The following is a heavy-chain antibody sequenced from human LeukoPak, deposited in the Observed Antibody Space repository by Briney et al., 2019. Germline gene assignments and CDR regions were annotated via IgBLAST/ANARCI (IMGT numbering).Heavy chain of an antibody. J-gene: IGHJ4*02. CDR1: GFTFSSYS. CDR3: ARELDYGDSPHFDY. CDR2: ISSSSSYI. V-gene: IGHV3-21*01. D-gene: IGHD4-17*01. Sequence: PGGSLRLSCAASGFTFSSYSMNWVRQAPGKGLEWVSSISSSSSYIYYADSVKGRYTISRDNAKNSLYLQMNSLRAEDTAVYYCARELDYGDSPHFDYWGQGTQVTVSS.